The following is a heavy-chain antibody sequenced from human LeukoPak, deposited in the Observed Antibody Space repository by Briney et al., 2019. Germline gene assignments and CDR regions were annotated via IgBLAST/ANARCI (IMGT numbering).Heavy chain of an antibody. J-gene: IGHJ4*02. D-gene: IGHD6-19*01. CDR3: ARVQEWLATDFDY. CDR1: GYSISSGYY. CDR2: IYHSGST. V-gene: IGHV4-38-2*01. Sequence: PSETLSLTXAVSGYSISSGYYWGWVRQPPGKGLEWIGSIYHSGSTYYNPSLKSRVTISVDTSENQFSLKLSSVTAADTAVYYSARVQEWLATDFDYWGQGTLVTVSS.